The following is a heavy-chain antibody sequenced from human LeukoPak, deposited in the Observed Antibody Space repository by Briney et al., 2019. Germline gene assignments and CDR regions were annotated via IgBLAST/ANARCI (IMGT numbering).Heavy chain of an antibody. CDR3: ARGPRYYGSGSSRFLYYYYYYMDV. Sequence: PSETLSLTCAVYGGSFSGYYWSWIHQPPGKGLEWIGEINHSGSTNYNPSLKSRVTISVDTSKNQFSLKLSSVTAADAAVYYCARGPRYYGSGSSRFLYYYYYYMDVWGKGTTVTVSS. V-gene: IGHV4-34*01. CDR1: GGSFSGYY. D-gene: IGHD3-10*01. CDR2: INHSGST. J-gene: IGHJ6*03.